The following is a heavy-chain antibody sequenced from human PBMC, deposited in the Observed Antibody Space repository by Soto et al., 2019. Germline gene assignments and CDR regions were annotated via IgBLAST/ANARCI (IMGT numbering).Heavy chain of an antibody. V-gene: IGHV3-30-3*01. CDR3: ARTAGGRVRGALDI. CDR2: MSDDESKK. J-gene: IGHJ3*02. CDR1: GFTFRSYG. Sequence: QEQLVESGGGVVQPGRSLRLSCVASGFTFRSYGMHWVCQAPGKGLEWVAVMSDDESKKYYADSVKGRFTISRDNSKNTLFLQMDTLISEDTAVYYCARTAGGRVRGALDIWGQGTMVTVSS. D-gene: IGHD6-13*01.